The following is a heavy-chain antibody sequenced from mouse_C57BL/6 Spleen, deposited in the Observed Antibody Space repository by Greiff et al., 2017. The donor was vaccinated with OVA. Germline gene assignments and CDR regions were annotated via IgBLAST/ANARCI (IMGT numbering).Heavy chain of an antibody. J-gene: IGHJ2*01. Sequence: QVQLQQPGAELVMPGASVKLSCKASGYTFTSYWMHWVKQRPGQGLEWIGEIDPSDSYTNYNQKFKGKATLTVDTSSSTAYMQLSSLTSEDSAVYYCARLKYFDYWGQGTTLTVSS. CDR3: ARLKYFDY. V-gene: IGHV1-69*01. CDR2: IDPSDSYT. CDR1: GYTFTSYW.